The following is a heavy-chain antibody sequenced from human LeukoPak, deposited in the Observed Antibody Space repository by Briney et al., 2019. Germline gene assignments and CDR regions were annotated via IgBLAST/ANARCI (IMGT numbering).Heavy chain of an antibody. CDR1: GYTFTSYG. V-gene: IGHV1-18*01. Sequence: GASVKVSCKASGYTFTSYGISWVRQAPGQGLEWMGWISAYNGNTNYAQKLQGRVTMTTDTSTSTAYMELRSLRSDDTAVYYCARDRGGSRYFDWLSWFDPWGQGTLVTVSS. J-gene: IGHJ5*02. CDR3: ARDRGGSRYFDWLSWFDP. CDR2: ISAYNGNT. D-gene: IGHD3-9*01.